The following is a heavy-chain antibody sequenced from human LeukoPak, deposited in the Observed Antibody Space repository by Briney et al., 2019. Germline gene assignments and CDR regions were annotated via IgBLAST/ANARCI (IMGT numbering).Heavy chain of an antibody. V-gene: IGHV1-69*05. Sequence: SVKVSCKGSGGTFSSYAISWVRQAPGQGLEWMGRIIPIFGTANYAQKFQGRVTITTDESTSTAYMELSSLRSEDTAVYYCARSVAARPSAHYYYYYYMDVWGKGTTVTVSS. CDR1: GGTFSSYA. CDR3: ARSVAARPSAHYYYYYYMDV. CDR2: IIPIFGTA. J-gene: IGHJ6*03. D-gene: IGHD6-6*01.